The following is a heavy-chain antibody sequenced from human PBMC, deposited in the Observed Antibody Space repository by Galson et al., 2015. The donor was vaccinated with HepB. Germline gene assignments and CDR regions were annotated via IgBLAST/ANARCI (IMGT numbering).Heavy chain of an antibody. D-gene: IGHD6-19*01. CDR1: GFTVSSDY. J-gene: IGHJ1*01. CDR3: ARLGGWYGPGCFQD. V-gene: IGHV3-66*04. Sequence: SVRLSCAASGFTVSSDYMSWVRQAPGKGLEWVSVIYIAGDTFYTDSVKGRFTISRDTSKNTLYLQLNTLRAGDTAVYYCARLGGWYGPGCFQDWGQGPLVTVSS. CDR2: IYIAGDT.